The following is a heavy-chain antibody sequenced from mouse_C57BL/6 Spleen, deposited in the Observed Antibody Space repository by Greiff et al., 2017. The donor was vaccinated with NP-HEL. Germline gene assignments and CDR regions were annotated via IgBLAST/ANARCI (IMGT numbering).Heavy chain of an antibody. Sequence: VKLQESGPELVKPGASVKISCKASGYAFSSSWMNWVKQRPGKGLEWIGRIYPGDGDTNYNGKFKGKATLTADKSSSTAYMQLSSLTSEDSAVYFCARHYSNYGAMDYWGQGTSVTVSS. V-gene: IGHV1-82*01. CDR2: IYPGDGDT. CDR3: ARHYSNYGAMDY. J-gene: IGHJ4*01. D-gene: IGHD2-5*01. CDR1: GYAFSSSW.